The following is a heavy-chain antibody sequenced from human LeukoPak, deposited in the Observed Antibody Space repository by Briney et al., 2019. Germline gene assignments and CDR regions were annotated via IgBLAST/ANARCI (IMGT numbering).Heavy chain of an antibody. Sequence: GGSLRLSCAAFGFTFSSYAMSWVRQAPGKGLEWVSGISASGGSTYYADSVKGRFTISRDNSKNTLYLQMNSLRAEDTALYYCAKVLHVYGTFDSWGQGTLVTVSS. D-gene: IGHD3-10*01. CDR3: AKVLHVYGTFDS. J-gene: IGHJ4*02. CDR2: ISASGGST. CDR1: GFTFSSYA. V-gene: IGHV3-23*01.